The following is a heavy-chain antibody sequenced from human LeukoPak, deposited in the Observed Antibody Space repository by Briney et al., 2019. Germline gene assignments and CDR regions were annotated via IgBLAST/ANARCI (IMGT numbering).Heavy chain of an antibody. CDR3: ARGGMGPGIAVAGRAGH. D-gene: IGHD6-19*01. CDR1: GFTFTDYY. Sequence: PGGSLRLSCAASGFTFTDYYMSWIRQAPGKGLEWVSYITNSGTTIYYADSVKGRFTISRDNSKNTLYLQMNSLRAEDTAVYYCARGGMGPGIAVAGRAGHWGQGTLVTVSS. V-gene: IGHV3-11*01. J-gene: IGHJ4*02. CDR2: ITNSGTTI.